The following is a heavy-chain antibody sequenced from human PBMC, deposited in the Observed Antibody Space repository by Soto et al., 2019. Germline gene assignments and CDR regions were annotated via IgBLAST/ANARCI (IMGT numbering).Heavy chain of an antibody. V-gene: IGHV4-39*01. J-gene: IGHJ3*02. CDR2: IYYSGST. CDR1: GGSINSSSYY. CDR3: ARPLIVGAPADAFDI. Sequence: SETLSLTCTVSGGSINSSSYYWGWIRQPPGKGLEWIGSIYYSGSTYYNPSLKSRVTISVDTSKNQFSLKLSSVTAADTAVYYCARPLIVGAPADAFDIWGQGTMVTVSS. D-gene: IGHD1-26*01.